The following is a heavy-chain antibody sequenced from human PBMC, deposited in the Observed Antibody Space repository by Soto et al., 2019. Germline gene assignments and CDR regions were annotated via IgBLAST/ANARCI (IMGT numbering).Heavy chain of an antibody. D-gene: IGHD3-3*01. CDR1: GGSFSGYY. CDR2: INHSGST. CDR3: ARAFWKSWSYYYYYGMDV. Sequence: SETLSLTCAVYGGSFSGYYWSWIRQPPGKGLEWIGEINHSGSTNYNPSLKSRVTISVDTSKNQFSLKLSSVTAADTAVYYCARAFWKSWSYYYYYGMDVWGQGTTVTVSS. V-gene: IGHV4-34*01. J-gene: IGHJ6*02.